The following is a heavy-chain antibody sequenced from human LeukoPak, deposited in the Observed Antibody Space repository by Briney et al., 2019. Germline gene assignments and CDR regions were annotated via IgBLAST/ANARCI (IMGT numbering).Heavy chain of an antibody. V-gene: IGHV3-53*01. CDR2: IYRGGST. D-gene: IGHD3-22*01. J-gene: IGHJ4*02. CDR1: AFTVSSNY. Sequence: PGGSLRLSCAASAFTVSSNYMTWVRQAPGKGLEWVSVIYRGGSTYYADSVKGRFTISRDNAKNSLYLQMNSLRAEDTAVYYCARGWGYYDSSGYFYFDYWGQGTLVTVSS. CDR3: ARGWGYYDSSGYFYFDY.